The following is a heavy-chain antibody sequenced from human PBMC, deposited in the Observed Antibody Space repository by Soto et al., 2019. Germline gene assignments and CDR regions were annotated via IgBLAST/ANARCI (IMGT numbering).Heavy chain of an antibody. J-gene: IGHJ4*01. Sequence: GASVKVSCKASGYIFTNYAMHWVRQAPGQRLEWMGWINAANGNTKYSQKFQGRVTITTDTSASTAYMELSSLRSEDTAVYYCTTESTTMLDYWGHGTLVTVSS. CDR3: TTESTTMLDY. CDR2: INAANGNT. V-gene: IGHV1-3*01. D-gene: IGHD4-17*01. CDR1: GYIFTNYA.